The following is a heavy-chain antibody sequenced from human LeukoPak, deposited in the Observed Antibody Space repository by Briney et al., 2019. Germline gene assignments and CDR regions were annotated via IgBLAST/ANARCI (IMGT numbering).Heavy chain of an antibody. D-gene: IGHD3-3*01. CDR3: ARLYYDFWSGYSWFDP. CDR1: GGSISSSSYY. Sequence: SETLSLTCTVSGGSISSSSYYWGWIRQPPGKGLEWIGSIYYSGSTYYDPSLKSRVTISVDTSKNQFSLKLSSVPAADTAVYYCARLYYDFWSGYSWFDPWGQGTLVTVSS. J-gene: IGHJ5*02. CDR2: IYYSGST. V-gene: IGHV4-39*07.